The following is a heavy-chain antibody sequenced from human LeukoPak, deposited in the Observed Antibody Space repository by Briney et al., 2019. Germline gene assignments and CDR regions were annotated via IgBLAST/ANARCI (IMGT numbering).Heavy chain of an antibody. D-gene: IGHD3-9*01. V-gene: IGHV3-23*01. CDR1: GFTFSSYA. CDR2: ISGSGGST. Sequence: PGGSLRLSCAASGFTFSSYAMSWVRQAPGKGLEWVSAISGSGGSTYYADSVKGRFTISRDNSKNTLYLQMNSLSAEDTAVYYCAIRVPDDILTGYAGYWGQGTLVTVSS. J-gene: IGHJ4*02. CDR3: AIRVPDDILTGYAGY.